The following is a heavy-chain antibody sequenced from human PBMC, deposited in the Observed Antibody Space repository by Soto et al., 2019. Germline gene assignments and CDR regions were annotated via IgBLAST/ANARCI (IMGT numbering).Heavy chain of an antibody. CDR3: ARHIALSGSFPFVY. D-gene: IGHD3-3*01. J-gene: IGHJ4*02. V-gene: IGHV4-59*08. CDR2: IYYSGST. Sequence: SETLSLTCTVSGGSISSYYWSWIRQPPGKGLEWIGYIYYSGSTNYNPSLKSRVTISVNTSENQFSLKLSSVTAADTAVYYCARHIALSGSFPFVYWGQGTLVTVSS. CDR1: GGSISSYY.